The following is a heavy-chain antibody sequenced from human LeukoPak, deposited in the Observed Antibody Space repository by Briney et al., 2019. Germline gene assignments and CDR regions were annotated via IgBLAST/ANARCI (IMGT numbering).Heavy chain of an antibody. CDR1: GYIFTSYY. V-gene: IGHV1-46*01. D-gene: IGHD5-24*01. J-gene: IGHJ5*02. Sequence: ASVKVSCKASGYIFTSYYMHWVRQAPGQGLEWMGIINPSGVSTSYAQKFQGRVTMTRDTSTSTVYMELSSLRSEDTAVYYCARARMGDGYNSWGQGTLVTVSS. CDR3: ARARMGDGYNS. CDR2: INPSGVST.